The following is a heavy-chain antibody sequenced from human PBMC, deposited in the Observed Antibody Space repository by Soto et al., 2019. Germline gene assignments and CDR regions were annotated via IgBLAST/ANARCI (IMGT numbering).Heavy chain of an antibody. CDR1: GYTFTGYY. J-gene: IGHJ5*02. D-gene: IGHD3-22*01. CDR3: AIEIGRDYYDSSGSNWFDP. Sequence: ASVNVSGKASGYTFTGYYMHWVRQAPGQGLEWIGWINPNSGGTNYAQKFQGRVTMTRDTSISTAYMELSRLRSDDTAVYYCAIEIGRDYYDSSGSNWFDPWGQGTLVNVSS. V-gene: IGHV1-2*02. CDR2: INPNSGGT.